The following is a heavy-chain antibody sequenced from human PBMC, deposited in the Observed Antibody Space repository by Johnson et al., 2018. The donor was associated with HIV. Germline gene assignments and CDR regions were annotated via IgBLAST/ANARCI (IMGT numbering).Heavy chain of an antibody. CDR3: TTATPVGRGAFDI. J-gene: IGHJ3*02. D-gene: IGHD1-26*01. Sequence: VQLVESGGGLVKPGGSLRLSCAASGFTFSNAWMSWVRQAPGKGLEWIGRIQSTTDGGTTDYAAPVKGRFTISRDDSKNTLYLQMNSLKTEDTAVYYCTTATPVGRGAFDIWGQGTMVTVSS. CDR2: IQSTTDGGTT. CDR1: GFTFSNAW. V-gene: IGHV3-15*01.